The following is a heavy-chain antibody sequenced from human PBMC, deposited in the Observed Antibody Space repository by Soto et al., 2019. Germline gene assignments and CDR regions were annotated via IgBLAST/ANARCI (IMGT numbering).Heavy chain of an antibody. CDR3: ARQMSDVVTPSWFDT. J-gene: IGHJ5*02. V-gene: IGHV4-59*08. CDR2: IYHSGSS. D-gene: IGHD2-15*01. CDR1: GGSISSYY. Sequence: SETLSLTCTGSGGSISSYYWSWIRQPPGKGLEWIGYIYHSGSSNYNPSLKSRVTILLDTSKNQLSLKLSSVTAADTAVYYCARQMSDVVTPSWFDTRGQRTPVPVSA.